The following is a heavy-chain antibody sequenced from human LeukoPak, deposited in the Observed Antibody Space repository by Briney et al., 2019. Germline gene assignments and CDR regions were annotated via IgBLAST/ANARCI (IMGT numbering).Heavy chain of an antibody. Sequence: SETLSLTCTVSGGSISSYYWSWIRQPAGKGLEWIGRIYTSGSTNYNPSLKSRATMSVDTSKNQFSLKLSSVTAADTAVYYCARGISSSWYRHNWFDPWGQGTLVTVSS. CDR2: IYTSGST. J-gene: IGHJ5*02. D-gene: IGHD6-13*01. CDR1: GGSISSYY. V-gene: IGHV4-4*07. CDR3: ARGISSSWYRHNWFDP.